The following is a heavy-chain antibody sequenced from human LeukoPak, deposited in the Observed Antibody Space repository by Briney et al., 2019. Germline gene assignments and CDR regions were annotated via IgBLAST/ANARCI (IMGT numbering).Heavy chain of an antibody. CDR3: ARRSDYGDYPLNYYGMDV. CDR1: GGTFSSYA. V-gene: IGHV1-69*13. D-gene: IGHD4-17*01. Sequence: GASVKVSCKASGGTFSSYAISWVRQAPGQWLEWMGGIIPIFGTANYAQKFQGRVTITADESTSTAYMELSSLRSEDTAVYYCARRSDYGDYPLNYYGMDVWGQGTTVTVSS. J-gene: IGHJ6*02. CDR2: IIPIFGTA.